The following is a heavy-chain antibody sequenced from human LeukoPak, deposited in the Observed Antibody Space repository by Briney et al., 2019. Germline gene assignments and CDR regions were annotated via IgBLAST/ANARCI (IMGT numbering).Heavy chain of an antibody. D-gene: IGHD3-16*01. CDR2: ISSSGSTI. CDR1: GFTFSSYE. Sequence: GGSLRLSCAASGFTFSSYEMNWVRQAPGKGLEWVSYISSSGSTIYYADSVKGRFTISRDNAKNSLYLQMNSLRAENTPVYYCARDGGGRVRNYMDVWGKGTTVTISS. V-gene: IGHV3-48*03. J-gene: IGHJ6*03. CDR3: ARDGGGRVRNYMDV.